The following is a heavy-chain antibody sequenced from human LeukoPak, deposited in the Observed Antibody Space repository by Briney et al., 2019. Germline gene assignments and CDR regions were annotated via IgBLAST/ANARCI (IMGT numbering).Heavy chain of an antibody. J-gene: IGHJ4*02. Sequence: SETLSLTCAVYGGSFSGYYWSWIRQPPGKGLEWIGEINHRGSTNYNPSLKSRVTISVDTSKNQFSLKLSSVTAADTAVYYCARRYSSGYYYWGQGTLVTVSS. D-gene: IGHD3-22*01. CDR3: ARRYSSGYYY. V-gene: IGHV4-34*01. CDR1: GGSFSGYY. CDR2: INHRGST.